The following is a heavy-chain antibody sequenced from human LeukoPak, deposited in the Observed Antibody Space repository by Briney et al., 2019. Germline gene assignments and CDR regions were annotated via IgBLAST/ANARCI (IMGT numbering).Heavy chain of an antibody. CDR2: INPNSGGT. Sequence: ASVKVSCKPSGYTFTGYYIHWVRQAPGQGLEWMGWINPNSGGTNYAQMFQGRVTMTRDTSISTAYMELSRLRSDDTAVYYCARGVVIAGHDHWGQGTLVTVSS. J-gene: IGHJ4*02. V-gene: IGHV1-2*02. CDR1: GYTFTGYY. CDR3: ARGVVIAGHDH. D-gene: IGHD2-15*01.